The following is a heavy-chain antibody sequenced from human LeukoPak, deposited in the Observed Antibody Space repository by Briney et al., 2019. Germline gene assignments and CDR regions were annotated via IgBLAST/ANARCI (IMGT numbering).Heavy chain of an antibody. CDR2: ISDSGSTT. Sequence: PPRSLRPSCDPPGYTFTAYAMTSVRQTPENGLDSVSGISDSGSTTYYADSVKGRFTISRDNSKNTLYLEMNSLRAEDTAVFSCARGGINWYGFDNWGQGTLVTVSS. CDR3: ARGGINWYGFDN. D-gene: IGHD1-1*01. CDR1: GYTFTAYA. J-gene: IGHJ4*02. V-gene: IGHV3-23*01.